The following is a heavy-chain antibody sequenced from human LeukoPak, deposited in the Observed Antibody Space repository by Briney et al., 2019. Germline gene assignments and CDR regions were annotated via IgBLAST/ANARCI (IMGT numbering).Heavy chain of an antibody. D-gene: IGHD2-2*01. J-gene: IGHJ4*02. CDR1: GFTFSSYA. V-gene: IGHV3-64D*06. Sequence: GGSLRLSCSASGFTFSSYAMHWVRQAPGKGLEYVSAISPNGGSTYYADSVKGRSTISRDNSKNTLYLQMSSLRAEDTAVYYCVRRCSSSSCYADWGQGTLVTVSS. CDR3: VRRCSSSSCYAD. CDR2: ISPNGGST.